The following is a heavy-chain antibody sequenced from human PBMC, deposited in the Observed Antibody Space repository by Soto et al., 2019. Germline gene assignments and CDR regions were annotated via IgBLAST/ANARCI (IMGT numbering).Heavy chain of an antibody. CDR1: GGTFSNHA. D-gene: IGHD5-12*01. CDR2: IISIFGTP. J-gene: IGHJ4*02. CDR3: ATGAGYSDYMRSYDFNY. Sequence: QVQLAPSGAAVKKPGSTVTVSCKASGGTFSNHAITWVRQAHGQGLERMGGIISIFGTPNYAQKFQGRVTITADASTSIGYMVLSSPRSEDTAVYDCATGAGYSDYMRSYDFNYWGQGTLVTVSP. V-gene: IGHV1-69*01.